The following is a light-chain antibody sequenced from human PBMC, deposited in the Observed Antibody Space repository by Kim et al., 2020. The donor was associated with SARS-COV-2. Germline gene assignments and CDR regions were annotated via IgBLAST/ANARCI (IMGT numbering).Light chain of an antibody. V-gene: IGKV3-20*01. CDR1: QSVSSSY. CDR2: GAS. CDR3: QQYGSTPYT. J-gene: IGKJ2*01. Sequence: EIVLTQSPGPLSLSPGERATLSCRASQSVSSSYLAWYQQKTGQAPRLLIYGASSRATGIPDRFSGSGSGTDFTLTISRLGPEDFAVYYCQQYGSTPYTFGQGTKLEI.